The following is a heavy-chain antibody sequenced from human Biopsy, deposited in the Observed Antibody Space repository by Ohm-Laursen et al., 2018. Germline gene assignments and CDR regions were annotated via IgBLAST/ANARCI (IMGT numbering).Heavy chain of an antibody. Sequence: SETLSLTCTVSGDAISSYYWSWIRQPPGKGLECIGYVYYTGSTDSNPSLQRRVTISVDTSKNHFPLRLRSVTPADTAIYYCARDRGYYSDRTVPGYFDLWGRGTLVTVSS. J-gene: IGHJ2*01. V-gene: IGHV4-59*01. CDR3: ARDRGYYSDRTVPGYFDL. CDR2: VYYTGST. CDR1: GDAISSYY. D-gene: IGHD3-22*01.